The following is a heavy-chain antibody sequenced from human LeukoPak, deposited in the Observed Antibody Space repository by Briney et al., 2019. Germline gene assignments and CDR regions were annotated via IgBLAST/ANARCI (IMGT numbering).Heavy chain of an antibody. CDR1: GGSISSGGYS. V-gene: IGHV2-70*11. CDR3: ARTAGATTPDY. J-gene: IGHJ4*02. CDR2: IDWDDDK. Sequence: QTLSLTCAVSGGSISSGGYSWNWIRQPPGKALEWLARIDWDDDKYYSTSLKTRLTISKDTSKNQVVLTMTNMDPVDTATYYCARTAGATTPDYWGQGTLVTVSS. D-gene: IGHD1-26*01.